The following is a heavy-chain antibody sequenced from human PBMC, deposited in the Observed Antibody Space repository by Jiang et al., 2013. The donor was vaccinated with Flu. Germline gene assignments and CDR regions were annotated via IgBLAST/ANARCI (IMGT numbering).Heavy chain of an antibody. CDR1: GGSISSSSYY. D-gene: IGHD3-10*01. CDR2: IYYSGST. J-gene: IGHJ4*02. V-gene: IGHV4-39*01. CDR3: ARHLRGGSGPGFDY. Sequence: LLKPSETLSLTCTVSGGSISSSSYYWGWIRQPPGKGLEWIGSIYYSGSTYYNPSLKSRVTISVDTSKNQFSLKLSSVTAADTAVYYCARHLRGGSGPGFDYWGQGTLVTV.